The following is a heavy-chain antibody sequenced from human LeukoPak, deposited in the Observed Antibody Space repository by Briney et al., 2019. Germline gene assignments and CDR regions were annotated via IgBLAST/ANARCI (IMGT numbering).Heavy chain of an antibody. Sequence: GGSLRLSCEASGFSFSSYWMSWVRQAPGKGLEWVANIKQDGSEKYYVDSVKGRFTISRDNAKNSLYLQMNSLRAEDTALYYCTRAYGDYWGQGTLVTVSS. CDR3: TRAYGDY. D-gene: IGHD4-17*01. J-gene: IGHJ4*02. CDR2: IKQDGSEK. V-gene: IGHV3-7*01. CDR1: GFSFSSYW.